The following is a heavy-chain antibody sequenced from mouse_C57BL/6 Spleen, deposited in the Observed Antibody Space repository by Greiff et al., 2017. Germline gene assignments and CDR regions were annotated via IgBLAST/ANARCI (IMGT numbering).Heavy chain of an antibody. V-gene: IGHV1-15*01. CDR1: GYTFTDYE. D-gene: IGHD1-1*01. J-gene: IGHJ4*01. CDR2: IDPETGGT. Sequence: VQLQQSGAELVRPGASVTLSCKASGYTFTDYEMHWVKQTPVHGLEWIGAIDPETGGTAYNQKFKGKAILTADKSSSTAYMELRSLTSEDSAVYYCTPITTVVNAMDYWGQGTSVTVSS. CDR3: TPITTVVNAMDY.